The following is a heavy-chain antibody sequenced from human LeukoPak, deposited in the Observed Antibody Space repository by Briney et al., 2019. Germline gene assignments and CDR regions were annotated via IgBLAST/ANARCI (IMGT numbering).Heavy chain of an antibody. V-gene: IGHV3-20*04. CDR1: GFNFEGYG. J-gene: IGHJ4*02. CDR2: INWTGDNT. CDR3: ATLTGPRTFDY. Sequence: PGGSLRLSCAASGFNFEGYGISWVRQAPGKGLEWVSGINWTGDNTAYADSVKGRFTISRDNAKNSLYLQMDSLRADDTALYYCATLTGPRTFDYWGQGTLVTASS. D-gene: IGHD1-20*01.